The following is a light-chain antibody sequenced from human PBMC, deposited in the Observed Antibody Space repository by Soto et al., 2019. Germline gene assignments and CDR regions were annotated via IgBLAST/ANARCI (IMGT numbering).Light chain of an antibody. CDR1: SGDVGGYNY. CDR3: SSYTSGSTLDV. Sequence: QSALTQPAAVSGPPGQSITISCTGTSGDVGGYNYVSWYQQHPGKAPKLMIYEVSNRPSGVSNRFSGSKSGNTASLTISCLQAEDEADYFCSSYTSGSTLDVFGTGTKVT. V-gene: IGLV2-14*01. J-gene: IGLJ1*01. CDR2: EVS.